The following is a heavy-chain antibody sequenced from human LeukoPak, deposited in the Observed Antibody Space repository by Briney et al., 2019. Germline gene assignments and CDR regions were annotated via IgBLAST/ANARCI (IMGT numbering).Heavy chain of an antibody. V-gene: IGHV4-61*02. Sequence: SQTLSLTCTVSGGSISSGSYYGSWIRQPAGKGLEWIGRIYNSGSTNYNPSLKSRVTISVDTSKNQFSLKLSSVTAADTAVYYCARGPYYDFWSGSFYYFDYWGQGTLVTVSS. J-gene: IGHJ4*02. CDR3: ARGPYYDFWSGSFYYFDY. CDR1: GGSISSGSYY. D-gene: IGHD3-3*01. CDR2: IYNSGST.